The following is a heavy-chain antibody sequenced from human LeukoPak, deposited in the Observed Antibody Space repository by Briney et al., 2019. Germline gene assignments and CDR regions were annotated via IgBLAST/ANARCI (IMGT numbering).Heavy chain of an antibody. CDR3: ARGHVGQLWFVPGVAFDI. CDR1: GGSISIYY. D-gene: IGHD5-18*01. J-gene: IGHJ3*02. V-gene: IGHV4-59*01. CDR2: IYYSGST. Sequence: PSETLSLTCTVSGGSISIYYWSWIRQPPGKGLEWIGYIYYSGSTNYNPSLKSRVTTSVDTSKNQFSLKLSSVTAADTAVYYCARGHVGQLWFVPGVAFDIWGQGTMVTVSS.